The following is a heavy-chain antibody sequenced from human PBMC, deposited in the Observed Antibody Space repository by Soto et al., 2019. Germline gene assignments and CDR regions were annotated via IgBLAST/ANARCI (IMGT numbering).Heavy chain of an antibody. CDR3: AKDGNWLDVYFDV. V-gene: IGHV3-23*01. CDR1: GIEFSNYA. J-gene: IGHJ4*02. D-gene: IGHD6-19*01. CDR2: SSASGRSR. Sequence: PWGSLRLSCVASGIEFSNYAMNWVRQAPGKGLEWVSISSASGRSRYHADSVKGRFTISRDNSKNTLYLHMTNLRAEDTAVYYCAKDGNWLDVYFDVWGQGTPVTVSS.